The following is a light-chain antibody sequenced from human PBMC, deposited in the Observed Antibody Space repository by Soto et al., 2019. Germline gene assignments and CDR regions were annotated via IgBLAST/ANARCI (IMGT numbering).Light chain of an antibody. Sequence: EIVLTQSPGTLSLSPGDRATLSCRASQSVSSSYLAWYQQKLGQAPRLLIYGASSRATGIPDRFSGSGSGTHLTLSISTLEPEEVSGYYCQQYDNSPLYISGEGTKLDTK. V-gene: IGKV3-20*01. CDR2: GAS. CDR3: QQYDNSPLYI. J-gene: IGKJ2*01. CDR1: QSVSSSY.